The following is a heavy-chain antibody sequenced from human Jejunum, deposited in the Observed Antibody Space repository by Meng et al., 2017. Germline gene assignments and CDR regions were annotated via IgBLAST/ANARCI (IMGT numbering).Heavy chain of an antibody. CDR1: GYTFTSYG. D-gene: IGHD2-15*01. Sequence: QVQLVQSGAEGKKPGASVKVSCKTSGYTFTSYGISWVRQAPGQGLEWVGWISAYNGNTNYAQKFQGRVTMTTDTSTSTAYMELRSLRSDDTAVYYCTILSHCTGGTCYPYDYWGQGTLVTVSS. V-gene: IGHV1-18*01. CDR2: ISAYNGNT. CDR3: TILSHCTGGTCYPYDY. J-gene: IGHJ4*02.